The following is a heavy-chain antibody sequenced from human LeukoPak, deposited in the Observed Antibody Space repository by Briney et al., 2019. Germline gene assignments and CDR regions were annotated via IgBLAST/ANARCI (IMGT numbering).Heavy chain of an antibody. CDR3: AGSPYDILTGDSHYFDY. V-gene: IGHV3-33*01. CDR2: IWYDGSNK. D-gene: IGHD3-9*01. Sequence: PGGSLRLSCATSGFTFSSYGMHWVRQAPGKGLEWVAVIWYDGSNKYYADSVKGRFTISRDNSKNTLYLQMNSLRAEDTAVYYCAGSPYDILTGDSHYFDYWGQGTLVTVSS. CDR1: GFTFSSYG. J-gene: IGHJ4*02.